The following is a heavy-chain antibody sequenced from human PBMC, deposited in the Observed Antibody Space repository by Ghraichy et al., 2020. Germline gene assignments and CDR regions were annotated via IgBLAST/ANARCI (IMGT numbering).Heavy chain of an antibody. CDR1: GFTFSTYG. V-gene: IGHV3-33*01. CDR2: IWYDGSST. D-gene: IGHD2-2*01. Sequence: LSLTCAASGFTFSTYGMHWVRQAPGKGLEWVGVIWYDGSSTYYTDSVKGRFTISRDNSKNTLYLQMDTLTAEDTAVYYCARSVVVVPCAISNWFDPWGQGTLVTVSS. J-gene: IGHJ5*02. CDR3: ARSVVVVPCAISNWFDP.